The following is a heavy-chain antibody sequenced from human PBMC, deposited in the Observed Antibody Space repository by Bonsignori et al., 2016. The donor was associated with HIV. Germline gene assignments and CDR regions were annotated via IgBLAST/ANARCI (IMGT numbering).Heavy chain of an antibody. CDR2: ISGSGGST. J-gene: IGHJ4*02. V-gene: IGHV3-23*01. CDR3: AKEGGSARYFFDY. Sequence: VRQAPGKGLEWVSAISGSGGSTYYADSVKGRFTISRDNSKNTLYLQMNSLRAEDTAVYYCAKEGGSARYFFDYWGQGTLVTVSS. D-gene: IGHD2-15*01.